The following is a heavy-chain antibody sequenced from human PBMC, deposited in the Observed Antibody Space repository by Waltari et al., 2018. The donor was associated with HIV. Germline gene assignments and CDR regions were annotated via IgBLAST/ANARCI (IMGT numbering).Heavy chain of an antibody. D-gene: IGHD1-26*01. CDR1: GYTFSTFW. CDR2: SYPGDSDT. CDR3: ARRRGSYSGSYYSLDY. J-gene: IGHJ4*02. Sequence: EEQLVQSGAEVKKPGESLKISCKGSGYTFSTFWIVWVRQMPGKGLEWMGASYPGDSDTRYSPSFQGQVTISADKSISTAYLQWSSLKASDSARYYCARRRGSYSGSYYSLDYWGQGTLVTVSS. V-gene: IGHV5-51*03.